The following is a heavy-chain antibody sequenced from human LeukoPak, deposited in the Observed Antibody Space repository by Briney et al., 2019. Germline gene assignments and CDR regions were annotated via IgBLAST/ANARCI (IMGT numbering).Heavy chain of an antibody. V-gene: IGHV4-34*01. CDR1: GGSFSGYY. CDR3: ASSEGGPIDY. D-gene: IGHD1-14*01. CDR2: INHSGST. J-gene: IGHJ4*02. Sequence: SETLSLTCAVYGGSFSGYYWSWIRQSPGKGLEWIGEINHSGSTNHSSSLKSRVTISVDTSKNQFSLKLSSVTAADTAVYYCASSEGGPIDYWGQGTLVTVSS.